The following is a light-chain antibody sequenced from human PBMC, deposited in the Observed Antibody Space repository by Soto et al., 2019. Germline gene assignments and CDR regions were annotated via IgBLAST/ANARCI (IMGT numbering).Light chain of an antibody. CDR2: DDS. J-gene: IGLJ1*01. CDR1: NIGSKS. Sequence: SYELTQPPSVSVAPGQTARITCGGNNIGSKSVHWYQQKPGQAPVLVVYDDSDRPSGIPERFSGSNSGNTATLTISRVDSGAEYEYYCKVWDSSSDHPYVFGTGTKVTV. CDR3: KVWDSSSDHPYV. V-gene: IGLV3-21*02.